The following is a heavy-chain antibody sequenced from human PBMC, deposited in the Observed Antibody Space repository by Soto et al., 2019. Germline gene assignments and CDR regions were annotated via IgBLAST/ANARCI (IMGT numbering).Heavy chain of an antibody. CDR3: ARDSSYHLLPRRGGDAFDI. CDR2: IYYSGST. D-gene: IGHD2-2*01. Sequence: SETLSLTCTVSGGSISSGGYYWSWIRQHPGKGLEWIGYIYYSGSTYYNPSLKSRVTISVDTSKNQFSLKLSSVTAADTAVYYCARDSSYHLLPRRGGDAFDIWGQGTMVTVSS. V-gene: IGHV4-31*03. J-gene: IGHJ3*02. CDR1: GGSISSGGYY.